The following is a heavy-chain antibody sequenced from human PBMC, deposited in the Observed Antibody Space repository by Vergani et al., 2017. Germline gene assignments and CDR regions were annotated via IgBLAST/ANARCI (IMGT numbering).Heavy chain of an antibody. V-gene: IGHV4-39*01. J-gene: IGHJ4*02. Sequence: QLQLQESGPGLVKPSETLSLTCTVSGGSISSSSYYWGWIRQPPGKGLEWIGSIYYSGSTYYNPSLKSRVTISVDTSKNQFSLKLSSVTAADTAVYYCARRDRGYGYQHYLDYWDQGTLVTVSS. CDR2: IYYSGST. CDR3: ARRDRGYGYQHYLDY. CDR1: GGSISSSSYY. D-gene: IGHD5-18*01.